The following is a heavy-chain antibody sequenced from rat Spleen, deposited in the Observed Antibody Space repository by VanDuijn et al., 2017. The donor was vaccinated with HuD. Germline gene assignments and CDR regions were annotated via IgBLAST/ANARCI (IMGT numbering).Heavy chain of an antibody. V-gene: IGHV5-25*01. CDR1: GFTFSNYY. CDR3: TRGASPDYFDY. D-gene: IGHD3-8*01. J-gene: IGHJ2*01. CDR2: ITNTGGST. Sequence: EVQLVESGGGLVQPGRSMKLSCAALGFTFSNYYMAWVRQAPTKGLEWVASITNTGGSTFYLDSVKGRFTISRDNAKTTLYLQMNSLRSEDTATYYCTRGASPDYFDYWGQGVMVTVSS.